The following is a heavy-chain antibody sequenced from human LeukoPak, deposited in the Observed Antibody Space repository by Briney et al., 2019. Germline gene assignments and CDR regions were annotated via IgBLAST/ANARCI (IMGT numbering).Heavy chain of an antibody. CDR1: GFTFSSYW. J-gene: IGHJ6*03. D-gene: IGHD5-24*01. CDR2: IKQDGSEK. CDR3: ARARRDGSQTYYYYYYMDV. V-gene: IGHV3-7*01. Sequence: PGGSLRLSCAASGFTFSSYWMSWVRQAPGKGLEWVANIKQDGSEKYYVDSVKGRFTISRDNAKNSLYLQMNSLRAEDTAVYYCARARRDGSQTYYYYYYMDVWGKGTTVTVSS.